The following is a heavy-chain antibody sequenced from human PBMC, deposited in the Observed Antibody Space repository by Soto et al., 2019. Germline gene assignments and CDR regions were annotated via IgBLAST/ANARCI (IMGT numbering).Heavy chain of an antibody. Sequence: EVQLLESGGGLVQPGGSLRLSCAASGFTFSSYAMSWVRQAPGKGLEWVSAISGSGGSAYYADSVKGRFTISRDNSKNTLYLQMNSLRAEDTAVYYCAKYSSSWYYPFDYWGQGTLVTVSS. D-gene: IGHD6-13*01. J-gene: IGHJ4*02. CDR1: GFTFSSYA. V-gene: IGHV3-23*01. CDR2: ISGSGGSA. CDR3: AKYSSSWYYPFDY.